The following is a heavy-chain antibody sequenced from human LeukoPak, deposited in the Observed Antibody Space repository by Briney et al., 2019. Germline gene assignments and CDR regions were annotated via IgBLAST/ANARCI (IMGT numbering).Heavy chain of an antibody. D-gene: IGHD2-15*01. Sequence: GPSVKVSCKASGYTFTGYYMHWVRQAPGQGLEWMGWINPNSGGTNYAQKFQGRVTMTRDTSISTAYMELSRLRSDDTAVYYCAREAPPDIVVVVSASFDYWGQGTLVTVSS. CDR3: AREAPPDIVVVVSASFDY. V-gene: IGHV1-2*02. J-gene: IGHJ4*02. CDR2: INPNSGGT. CDR1: GYTFTGYY.